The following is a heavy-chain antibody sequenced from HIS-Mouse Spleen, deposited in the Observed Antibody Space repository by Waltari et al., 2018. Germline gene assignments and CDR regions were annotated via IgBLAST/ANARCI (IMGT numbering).Heavy chain of an antibody. J-gene: IGHJ4*02. CDR2: IEWDDDK. CDR3: ARIAEGYSSGWYAFDY. D-gene: IGHD6-19*01. V-gene: IGHV2-70*15. Sequence: QVTLRESGPALVKPTQTLTLTSTFSGFSLSTSGLGVSWIRQPPGKSLEWLARIEWDDDKYYSTSLKSRLTISKDTSKSQVVLTMTNMDPVDTATYYCARIAEGYSSGWYAFDYWGQGTLVTVSS. CDR1: GFSLSTSGLG.